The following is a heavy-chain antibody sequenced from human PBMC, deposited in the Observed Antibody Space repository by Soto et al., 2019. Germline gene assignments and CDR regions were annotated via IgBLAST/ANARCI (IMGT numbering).Heavy chain of an antibody. V-gene: IGHV3-23*01. Sequence: EVQLLESGGGLVQPGGSMRLSCAASGFTFRSYAMSWVRQAPGKGLEWVSAISGSGGSTYYADSVKGRFTISRDNSKNTLYLQTNSLRAEDTAVYCCAKGLSFLAENWFDPWGQGILVTVSS. CDR1: GFTFRSYA. CDR2: ISGSGGST. J-gene: IGHJ5*02. D-gene: IGHD3-3*02. CDR3: AKGLSFLAENWFDP.